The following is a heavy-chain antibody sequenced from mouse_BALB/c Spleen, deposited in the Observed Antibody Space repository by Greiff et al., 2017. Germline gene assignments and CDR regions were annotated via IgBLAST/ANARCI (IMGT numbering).Heavy chain of an antibody. D-gene: IGHD2-4*01. CDR3: AWDYDEAWFAY. J-gene: IGHJ3*01. CDR2: IDPANGNT. Sequence: VQLQQSGAELVKPGASVKLSCTASGFNIKDTYMHWVKQRPEQGLEWIGRIDPANGNTKYDPKFQGKATITADTSSNTAYLQLSSLTSEDTAVYYCAWDYDEAWFAYWGQGTLVTVSA. CDR1: GFNIKDTY. V-gene: IGHV14-3*02.